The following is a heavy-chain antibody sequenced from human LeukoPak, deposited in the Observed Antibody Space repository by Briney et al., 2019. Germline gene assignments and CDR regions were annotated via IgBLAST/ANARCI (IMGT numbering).Heavy chain of an antibody. D-gene: IGHD6-25*01. V-gene: IGHV7-4-1*02. Sequence: ASVKVSCKASGYTFTSYAMNWVRQAPGQGLEWMGWINTNTGNPTYAQGFTGRFVFSLDTSVSTAYLQISSLKAEDTAVYYCARGPRKSGSPYYYYYYMDVWGKGTTVTVSS. J-gene: IGHJ6*03. CDR2: INTNTGNP. CDR1: GYTFTSYA. CDR3: ARGPRKSGSPYYYYYYMDV.